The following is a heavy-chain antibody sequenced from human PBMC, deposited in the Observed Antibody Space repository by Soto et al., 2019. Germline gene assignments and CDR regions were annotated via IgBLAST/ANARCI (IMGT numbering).Heavy chain of an antibody. CDR1: GFTFSTYA. J-gene: IGHJ5*02. CDR3: AHNPYCSGGTCQNNWFDP. CDR2: ISASGGST. Sequence: GGSLRLSCAASGFTFSTYAMTWVRQAPGKGLEWVSAISASGGSTYYADSVKSRLTITKDTSKNQVVLTMTNLDPVDTATYFCAHNPYCSGGTCQNNWFDPWGQGTLVTVSS. V-gene: IGHV3-23*01. D-gene: IGHD2-15*01.